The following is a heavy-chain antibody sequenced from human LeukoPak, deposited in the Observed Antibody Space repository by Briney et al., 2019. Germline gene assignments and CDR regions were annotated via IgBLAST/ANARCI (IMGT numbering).Heavy chain of an antibody. D-gene: IGHD3-3*01. CDR3: ARGLRFLVV. CDR1: GGSLSDNNCY. J-gene: IGHJ6*02. V-gene: IGHV4-39*01. CDR2: IYYRGNT. Sequence: SETLSLTCSVSGGSLSDNNCYWGWIRQPPGRGLEWIGNIYYRGNTFYSPSLKSRVTVSVDTSKNQFSLKLSSVTAADTAVYYCARGLRFLVVWGQGTTVTVSS.